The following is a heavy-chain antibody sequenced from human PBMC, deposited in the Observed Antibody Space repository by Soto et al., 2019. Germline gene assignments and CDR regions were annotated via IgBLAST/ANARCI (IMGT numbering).Heavy chain of an antibody. CDR1: GGTFSSYA. Sequence: SVKVSCKASGGTFSSYAISWVRQAPGQGLGWMGGIIPIFGTANYAQKFQGRVTITADESTSTAYMELSSLRSEDTAVYYCARSPGYCSGGRCYSSWFDPWGQGTLVTGSS. CDR2: IIPIFGTA. V-gene: IGHV1-69*13. J-gene: IGHJ5*02. D-gene: IGHD2-15*01. CDR3: ARSPGYCSGGRCYSSWFDP.